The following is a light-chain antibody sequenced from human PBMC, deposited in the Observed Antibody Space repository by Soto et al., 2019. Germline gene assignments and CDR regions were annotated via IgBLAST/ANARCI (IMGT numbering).Light chain of an antibody. V-gene: IGKV3-11*01. Sequence: VLTQSPATLSLSPGERATLSCRVSQSIGTYLAWYQQKPGQAPRLLIYGASNRATGIPARFSGSGSGTDFTLTITNLEPEDFAVYYCQQRTDWQYTFGQGTRLDIK. J-gene: IGKJ2*01. CDR3: QQRTDWQYT. CDR2: GAS. CDR1: QSIGTY.